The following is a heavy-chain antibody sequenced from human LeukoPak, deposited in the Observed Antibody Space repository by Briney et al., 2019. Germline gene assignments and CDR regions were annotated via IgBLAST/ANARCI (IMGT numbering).Heavy chain of an antibody. J-gene: IGHJ4*02. CDR3: ARSPHGSSWYPYYFDY. Sequence: SETLSLTCTVSGGSISSYYWSWIRQPPGKGLEWIGYIYYSGSTNYNPSLKSRVTISVDTSKNQFSLKLSSVTAADTAVYYCARSPHGSSWYPYYFDYWGQGTLVTVSS. CDR1: GGSISSYY. D-gene: IGHD6-13*01. CDR2: IYYSGST. V-gene: IGHV4-59*08.